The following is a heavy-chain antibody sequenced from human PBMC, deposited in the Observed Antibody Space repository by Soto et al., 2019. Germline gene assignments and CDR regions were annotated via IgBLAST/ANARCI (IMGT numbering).Heavy chain of an antibody. V-gene: IGHV3-23*01. D-gene: IGHD3-10*01. CDR2: LSDSGGSI. CDR1: GFTFSSHA. CDR3: VRLNTPSSGPWSYFDY. J-gene: IGHJ4*02. Sequence: PGGSLRLSCTASGFTFSSHAMTWVRQAPGKGLEWVSGLSDSGGSIYYADSVKGRFTISRDNSMNTLYLLWSSLKASDTAMYYCVRLNTPSSGPWSYFDYWGQGTVVTVSS.